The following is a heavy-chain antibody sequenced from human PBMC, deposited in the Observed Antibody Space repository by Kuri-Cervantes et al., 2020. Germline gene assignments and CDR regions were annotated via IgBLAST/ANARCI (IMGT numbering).Heavy chain of an antibody. V-gene: IGHV3-23*01. CDR2: ISGSGGST. CDR3: AKREWRSLYYFDS. D-gene: IGHD1-26*01. J-gene: IGHJ4*02. Sequence: GESLKISCAASGFTFSSYAMSWVRQAPGKGLEWVSAISGSGGSTYYADSVKGRFTISRDNSKNTLYLQMNSLRAEDTAVYYCAKREWRSLYYFDSWGQGSLVTVSS. CDR1: GFTFSSYA.